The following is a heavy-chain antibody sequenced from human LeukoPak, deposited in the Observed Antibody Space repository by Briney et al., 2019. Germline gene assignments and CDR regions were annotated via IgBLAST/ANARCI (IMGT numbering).Heavy chain of an antibody. CDR2: INPNSGDT. V-gene: IGHV1-2*02. J-gene: IGHJ4*02. D-gene: IGHD6-19*01. Sequence: ASVKVSCKASGYTFTDYYMHWVRQAPGQGLEGMGWINPNSGDTHYAQKFQGRVTMTRDTSISAAYMELSSLRSEDTAVYYCARFAVHRRIAVAGQFGLDYWGQGTLVSVSS. CDR1: GYTFTDYY. CDR3: ARFAVHRRIAVAGQFGLDY.